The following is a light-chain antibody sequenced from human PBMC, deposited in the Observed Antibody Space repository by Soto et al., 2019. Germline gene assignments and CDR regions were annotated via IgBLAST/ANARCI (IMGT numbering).Light chain of an antibody. CDR1: QSLLHSNGYNY. Sequence: DIVMTQSPLSLPVTPGEPASISCRSSQSLLHSNGYNYLDWYLQKPGQSPQLLIYLGSNRASGVPDRFSGSGSGSDFTLKISREEAEDVGVYCCMQALQVALSFGGGTKVEIK. J-gene: IGKJ4*01. V-gene: IGKV2-28*01. CDR2: LGS. CDR3: MQALQVALS.